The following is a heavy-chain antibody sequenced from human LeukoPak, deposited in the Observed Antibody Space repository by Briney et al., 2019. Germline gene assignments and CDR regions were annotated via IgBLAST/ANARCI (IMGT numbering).Heavy chain of an antibody. V-gene: IGHV6-1*01. D-gene: IGHD6-13*01. CDR3: ARYGSSWYLEY. J-gene: IGHJ4*02. CDR1: GDSVSSNSAA. Sequence: SQTLSLTCAISGDSVSSNSAAWNWNRQSPSRGFEWLGRTYYRSKWYADYAGSVRSRITISPDTSKNQFSLQLNSVTPEDTAVYFCARYGSSWYLEYWGQGTLVTVSS. CDR2: TYYRSKWYA.